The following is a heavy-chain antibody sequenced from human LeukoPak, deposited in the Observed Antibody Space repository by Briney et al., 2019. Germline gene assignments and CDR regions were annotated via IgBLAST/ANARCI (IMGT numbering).Heavy chain of an antibody. Sequence: GESLKISCKGSGYSFTSYWIGWVRQMPGKGLEWMGIIYPGDSDTRYSPSFQGQVTISADKSINIAYLQWSSLKASDTAIYYCARGDRTFGGGSPVRCFDPWGQGTLVTVSS. CDR3: ARGDRTFGGGSPVRCFDP. CDR1: GYSFTSYW. D-gene: IGHD3-16*01. V-gene: IGHV5-51*01. CDR2: IYPGDSDT. J-gene: IGHJ5*02.